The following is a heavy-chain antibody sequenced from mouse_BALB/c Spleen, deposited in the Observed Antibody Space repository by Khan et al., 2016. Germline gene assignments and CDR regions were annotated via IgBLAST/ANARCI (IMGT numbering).Heavy chain of an antibody. CDR3: ARHTRRGAMDY. J-gene: IGHJ4*01. D-gene: IGHD2-12*01. V-gene: IGHV5-9-3*01. CDR1: GFTFSSYA. Sequence: EVELVESGGGLVKPGGSLKLSCAASGFTFSSYAMSWVRQTPDKRLEWVATISSGGSYTYYPDSVQGRFTISRDNAKNTLYLQMSRLRAEDTAMYYCARHTRRGAMDYWGQGTSVTVSS. CDR2: ISSGGSYT.